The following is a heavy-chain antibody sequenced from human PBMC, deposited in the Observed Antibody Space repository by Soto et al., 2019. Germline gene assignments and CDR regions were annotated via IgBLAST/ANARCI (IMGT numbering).Heavy chain of an antibody. CDR1: GFLFSDFW. CDR2: IKYDGSDE. Sequence: EVQLVESGGGLVQPGGSLRLSCAASGFLFSDFWMSWVRQDPGAGLEWVAAIKYDGSDEYYVDSVRGRFTTSRDNAKNSLYLQMNSLRAEDTAVDYCGRSTGWRDPCDIWGQGTLVTVSS. V-gene: IGHV3-7*01. J-gene: IGHJ3*02. D-gene: IGHD6-19*01. CDR3: GRSTGWRDPCDI.